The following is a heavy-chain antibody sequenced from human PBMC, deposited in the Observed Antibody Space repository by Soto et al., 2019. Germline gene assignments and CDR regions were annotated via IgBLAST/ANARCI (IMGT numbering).Heavy chain of an antibody. CDR3: AKTFVGGHLDP. CDR2: ISYDGSNK. CDR1: GFTVSSYG. V-gene: IGHV3-30*18. D-gene: IGHD2-15*01. J-gene: IGHJ5*02. Sequence: GGSLRLSCAASGFTVSSYGMHWVRQAPGKGLEWVAVISYDGSNKYYADSVKGRFTISRDNSKNTLYLQMNSLRAEDTAVYYCAKTFVGGHLDPWGQGTLVTVSS.